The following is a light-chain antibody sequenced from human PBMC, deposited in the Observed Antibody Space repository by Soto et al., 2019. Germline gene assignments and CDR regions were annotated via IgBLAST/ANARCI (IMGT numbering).Light chain of an antibody. V-gene: IGKV1-39*01. CDR1: QNINNY. CDR2: DAS. CDR3: QQSYSTPPVT. Sequence: DIQMTQSPSSLSASVGDRVTITCQASQNINNYLNWYQQRPGKAPKLLIYDASSLQSGVPSRFSGSGSGTDFTLTISSLQPEDFATYYCQQSYSTPPVTFGGGTKVDIK. J-gene: IGKJ4*01.